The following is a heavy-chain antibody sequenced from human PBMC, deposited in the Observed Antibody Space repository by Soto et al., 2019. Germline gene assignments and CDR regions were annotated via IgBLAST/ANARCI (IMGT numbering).Heavy chain of an antibody. CDR1: GFTFRNCE. CDR3: ASAALCGADCYFFEY. CDR2: INYSGSNI. D-gene: IGHD2-21*02. V-gene: IGHV3-48*03. J-gene: IGHJ4*02. Sequence: PGGSLRLSCAGSGFTFRNCEMFWVRQAPGKGLEWVSKINYSGSNIYYSKSVKGRFTISRDNAKNSLYLQMNSLTAEDTAIYFCASAALCGADCYFFEYWGPGTLVTVSS.